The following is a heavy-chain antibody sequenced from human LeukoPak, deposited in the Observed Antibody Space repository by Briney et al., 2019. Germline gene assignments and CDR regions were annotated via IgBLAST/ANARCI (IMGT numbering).Heavy chain of an antibody. D-gene: IGHD3-3*01. J-gene: IGHJ4*02. V-gene: IGHV1-46*01. CDR2: INPSDGST. CDR3: ARGKYYDFWSGDSYFDY. CDR1: GYTFTNYY. Sequence: ASVKVSCKASGYTFTNYYMHWVRQAPGQGLEWMGIINPSDGSTTSAQKFQGRVTLTRDTSTSTVYMELSSLRSEDTAVYYCARGKYYDFWSGDSYFDYWGQGTQVTVSS.